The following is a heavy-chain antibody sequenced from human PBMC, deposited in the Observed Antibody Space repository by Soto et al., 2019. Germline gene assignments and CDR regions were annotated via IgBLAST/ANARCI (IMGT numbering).Heavy chain of an antibody. D-gene: IGHD1-26*01. V-gene: IGHV4-39*01. CDR2: IYYSGST. Sequence: PSETLSLTCTVSGGSISSSSYYWGWIRQPPGKGLEWIGSIYYSGSTYYSPSLKSRVTISVDTSKNQFSLKLSSVTAADTAVYYCARRLWELWVGYWFDPWGQGTLVTVSS. CDR3: ARRLWELWVGYWFDP. J-gene: IGHJ5*02. CDR1: GGSISSSSYY.